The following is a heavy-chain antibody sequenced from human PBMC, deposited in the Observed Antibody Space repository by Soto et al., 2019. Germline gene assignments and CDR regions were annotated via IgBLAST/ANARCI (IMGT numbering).Heavy chain of an antibody. J-gene: IGHJ6*02. CDR2: INPSGGST. D-gene: IGHD6-19*01. CDR3: ARDRTGEGYSSGWLPYYYYYYGMDV. Sequence: ASVKVSCKASGYTFTSYYMHWVRQAPGQGLEWMGIINPSGGSTSYAQKFQGRVTMTRDTSTSTVYMELSSLRSEDTAVYYCARDRTGEGYSSGWLPYYYYYYGMDVWGQGTTVTVSS. V-gene: IGHV1-46*01. CDR1: GYTFTSYY.